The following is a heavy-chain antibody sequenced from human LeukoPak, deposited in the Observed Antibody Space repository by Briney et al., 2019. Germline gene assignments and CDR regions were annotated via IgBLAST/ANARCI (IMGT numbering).Heavy chain of an antibody. D-gene: IGHD4-17*01. CDR2: ITPCDGNT. Sequence: GGSLRLSCAASGSTFSSFAMRWVRQAPGKGREWVSVITPCDGNTYYSVSVRGRFTISRDHSKNTMYLQMNSLRAEDTAVYYCAKAQTKTMVTTVFYYGVDVWRQGTTVIVSS. CDR1: GSTFSSFA. V-gene: IGHV3-23*01. J-gene: IGHJ6*02. CDR3: AKAQTKTMVTTVFYYGVDV.